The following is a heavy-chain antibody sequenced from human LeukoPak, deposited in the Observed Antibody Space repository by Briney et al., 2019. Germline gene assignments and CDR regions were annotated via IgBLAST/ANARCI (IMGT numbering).Heavy chain of an antibody. D-gene: IGHD3-22*01. CDR2: INPNSGGT. Sequence: ASVKVSCKASGYTFTGYYMHWVRQALGQGLEWMGWINPNSGGTNYAQKFQGRVTMTRDTSISTAYMELSRLRSDDTAVYYCAIGAMIVVVITNEGFDPWGQGTLVSVSS. CDR3: AIGAMIVVVITNEGFDP. J-gene: IGHJ5*02. V-gene: IGHV1-2*02. CDR1: GYTFTGYY.